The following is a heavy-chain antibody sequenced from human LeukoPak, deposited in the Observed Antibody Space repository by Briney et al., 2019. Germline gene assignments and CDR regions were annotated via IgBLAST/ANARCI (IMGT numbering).Heavy chain of an antibody. CDR1: GGSISSGGYS. V-gene: IGHV4-30-2*01. CDR2: IYHSGGT. J-gene: IGHJ4*02. CDR3: AREGRSSTSCYFDY. Sequence: SETLSLTFAVSGGSISSGGYSWSWIRQPPGKGLEWIGYIYHSGGTYYNPSLKSRVTISVDRSKNQFSLKLSSVTAADTAVYYCAREGRSSTSCYFDYWGQGTLVTVSS. D-gene: IGHD2-2*01.